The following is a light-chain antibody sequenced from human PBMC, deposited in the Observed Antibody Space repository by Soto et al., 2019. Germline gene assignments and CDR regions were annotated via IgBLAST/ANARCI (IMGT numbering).Light chain of an antibody. CDR2: DVS. J-gene: IGLJ1*01. CDR1: SSDVGGYNY. Sequence: QSVLTQPASVSGSPGQSITISCTGTSSDVGGYNYVSWYQQHPGKAPKLMIYDVSNRPSGVSNRFSGSKSGNTASPTVSGLQAEDEADYYCRSYTSRSTYVFGTGTKVTVL. CDR3: RSYTSRSTYV. V-gene: IGLV2-14*01.